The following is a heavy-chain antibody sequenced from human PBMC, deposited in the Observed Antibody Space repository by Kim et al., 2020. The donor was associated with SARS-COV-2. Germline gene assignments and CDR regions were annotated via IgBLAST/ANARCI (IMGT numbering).Heavy chain of an antibody. Sequence: GGSLRLSCVASGFTFDTYAMSWVRQAPGKGLEWDSVISGNGVNKFYADSVRGRLTVSRDNSKNTLYLQMNSLRDEDTALYYCAKVVVMDGYNYYYYYGMDVWGQGTAVTVSS. J-gene: IGHJ6*02. V-gene: IGHV3-23*01. CDR2: ISGNGVNK. CDR3: AKVVVMDGYNYYYYYGMDV. D-gene: IGHD3-22*01. CDR1: GFTFDTYA.